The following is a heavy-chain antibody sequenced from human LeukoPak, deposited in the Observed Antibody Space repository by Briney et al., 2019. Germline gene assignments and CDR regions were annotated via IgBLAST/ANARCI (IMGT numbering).Heavy chain of an antibody. CDR3: ARGQGITMVRGVIIHEYFQH. Sequence: GASVKVSCKASGYTFTSYGISWVRQAPGQGLEWMGWTSAYNGNTNYAQKLQGRVTMTTDTSTSTAYMELRSLRSDDTAVYYCARGQGITMVRGVIIHEYFQHWGQGTLVTVSS. V-gene: IGHV1-18*04. D-gene: IGHD3-10*01. J-gene: IGHJ1*01. CDR1: GYTFTSYG. CDR2: TSAYNGNT.